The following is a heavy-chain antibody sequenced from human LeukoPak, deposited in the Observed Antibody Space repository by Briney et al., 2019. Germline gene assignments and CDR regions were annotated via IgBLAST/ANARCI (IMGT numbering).Heavy chain of an antibody. CDR3: AKSIVVVPAAIFDY. D-gene: IGHD2-2*01. V-gene: IGHV3-23*01. J-gene: IGHJ4*02. CDR1: GFTFSSYA. CDR2: ISGSGGST. Sequence: GASLRLSCAASGFTFSSYAMSRVRQAPGKGLEWVSAISGSGGSTYYADSVKGRFTISRDNSKNTLYLQMNSLRAEDTAVYYCAKSIVVVPAAIFDYWGQGTLVTVSS.